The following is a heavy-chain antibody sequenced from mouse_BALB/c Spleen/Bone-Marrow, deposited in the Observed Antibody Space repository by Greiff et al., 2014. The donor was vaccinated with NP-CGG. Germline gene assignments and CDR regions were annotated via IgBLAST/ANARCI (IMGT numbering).Heavy chain of an antibody. D-gene: IGHD2-3*01. CDR1: GYSFTACF. Sequence: VQLQQSGPELVKPGASMKISCKASGYSFTACFIHWIKQSHVKSLEWIGRINPYNGATTYNQNFNDKASLTVDKSSSTAYMELHSLTSEDSAVYYCARRWSGAMDYWGQGTSVIVSS. CDR3: ARRWSGAMDY. J-gene: IGHJ4*01. CDR2: INPYNGAT. V-gene: IGHV1-37*01.